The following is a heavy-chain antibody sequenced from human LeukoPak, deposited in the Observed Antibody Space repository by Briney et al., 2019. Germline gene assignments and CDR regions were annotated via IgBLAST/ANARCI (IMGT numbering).Heavy chain of an antibody. V-gene: IGHV4-34*01. CDR2: INHSGST. D-gene: IGHD2-2*01. Sequence: PSETLSLTCAVYGGSFSGYYWSCIRQPPGKGLEWIGEINHSGSTNYNPSLKSRVTISVDTSKNQFSLKLSSVTAADTAVYYCARELGYCSSTSCSRRRYFDYWGQGTLVTVSS. J-gene: IGHJ4*02. CDR1: GGSFSGYY. CDR3: ARELGYCSSTSCSRRRYFDY.